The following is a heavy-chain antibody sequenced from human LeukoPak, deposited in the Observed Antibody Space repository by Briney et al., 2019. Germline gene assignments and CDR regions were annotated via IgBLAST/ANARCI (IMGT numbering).Heavy chain of an antibody. CDR3: ARDLGIAATTDY. CDR1: GGSISSGDYY. V-gene: IGHV4-30-4*01. J-gene: IGHJ4*02. Sequence: PSQTLSLTCTVSGGSISSGDYYWSWLRPPPGKGLEWIGYIYYSGSTYYNPSLKSRVTISVDTSKNQFSLKLSSVTAADTAVYYCARDLGIAATTDYWGQGTLVTVSS. CDR2: IYYSGST. D-gene: IGHD6-13*01.